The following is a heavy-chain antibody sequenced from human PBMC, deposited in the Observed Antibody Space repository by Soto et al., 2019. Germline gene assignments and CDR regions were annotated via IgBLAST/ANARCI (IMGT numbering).Heavy chain of an antibody. V-gene: IGHV1-46*01. CDR1: GYTFTSYY. Sequence: ASVKVSCKASGYTFTSYYMHWVRQAPGQGLEWMGIINPSGGSTSYAQKFQGRVTMTRDTSTSTVYMELSSLRSEDTAVYYCARDQTAFYYYYGMDVWGQGTTVTVS. J-gene: IGHJ6*02. CDR2: INPSGGST. CDR3: ARDQTAFYYYYGMDV.